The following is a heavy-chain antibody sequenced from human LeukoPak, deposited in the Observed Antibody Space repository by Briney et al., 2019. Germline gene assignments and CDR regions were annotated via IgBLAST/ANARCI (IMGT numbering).Heavy chain of an antibody. Sequence: ASVKVSCKASGYTFTGYYMYWVRQAPGQGVEWMGWINPNSGGTNYAQKFQGRVTMTRDTSISTAYMELSRLRSDDTAVYYCARVDTAMVSWFDPWGQGTLVTVSS. CDR2: INPNSGGT. CDR3: ARVDTAMVSWFDP. CDR1: GYTFTGYY. V-gene: IGHV1-2*02. D-gene: IGHD5-18*01. J-gene: IGHJ5*02.